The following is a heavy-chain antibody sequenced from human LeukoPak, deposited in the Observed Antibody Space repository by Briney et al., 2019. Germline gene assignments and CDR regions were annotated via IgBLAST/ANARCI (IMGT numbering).Heavy chain of an antibody. D-gene: IGHD3-3*02. V-gene: IGHV3-21*01. Sequence: GGSLRLSCAASGFTFSSYSMEWVRQAPGKGLEWISSISSSSSYIYYADSVKGRFTISRDNAKNSLYLQMNSLRAEDTAVYYCARVHLGSHDIWGQGTMVTVSS. CDR3: ARVHLGSHDI. CDR1: GFTFSSYS. J-gene: IGHJ3*02. CDR2: ISSSSSYI.